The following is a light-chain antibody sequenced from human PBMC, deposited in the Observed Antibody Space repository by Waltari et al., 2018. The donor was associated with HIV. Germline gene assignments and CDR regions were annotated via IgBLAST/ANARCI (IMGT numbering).Light chain of an antibody. CDR2: DVT. Sequence: QSALTQPPSASGSPGQSVTISCTGTSSDIGAYNYVAWYQQYPGQAPKLMFYDVTKRPSGVPVLFSGSKSGNTASLTVSGLQAEDEAYYYCASHAGSKDVFGGGTKLTVL. CDR1: SSDIGAYNY. J-gene: IGLJ2*01. CDR3: ASHAGSKDV. V-gene: IGLV2-8*01.